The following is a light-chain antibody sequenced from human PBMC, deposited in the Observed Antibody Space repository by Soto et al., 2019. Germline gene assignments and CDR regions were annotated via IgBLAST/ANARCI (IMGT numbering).Light chain of an antibody. Sequence: VLTQPPSASGTPGQRVTISCSGSSSNIGSNYVFWYQHLPGMAPQLLIYSGNQRPSGVPDRFSGSKSGTSASLAISGLRSEDEADYYCAAWDDTLSGYVFGPGTKVTV. CDR1: SSNIGSNY. CDR3: AAWDDTLSGYV. V-gene: IGLV1-47*02. J-gene: IGLJ1*01. CDR2: SGN.